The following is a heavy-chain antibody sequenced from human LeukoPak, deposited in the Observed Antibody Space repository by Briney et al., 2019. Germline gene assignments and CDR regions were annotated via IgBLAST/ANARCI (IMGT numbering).Heavy chain of an antibody. J-gene: IGHJ4*02. Sequence: SETLSLTCTVSGGSICSGGYYWSWIRQHPGKGLEWIGYIYYSGSTYYNPSLKSRVTISVDTSKNQFSLKLSSVTAADTAVYYCARAGYVGYCSGGSCYPHFDYWGQGTLVTVSS. CDR3: ARAGYVGYCSGGSCYPHFDY. CDR2: IYYSGST. V-gene: IGHV4-31*03. CDR1: GGSICSGGYY. D-gene: IGHD2-15*01.